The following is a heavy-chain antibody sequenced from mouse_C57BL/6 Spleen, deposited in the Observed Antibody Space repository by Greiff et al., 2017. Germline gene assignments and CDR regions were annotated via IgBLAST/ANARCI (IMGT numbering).Heavy chain of an antibody. CDR3: TRGGVTTVLRFDY. J-gene: IGHJ2*01. CDR1: GYTFTDYE. V-gene: IGHV1-15*01. Sequence: QVQLQQSGAELVRPGASVTLSCKASGYTFTDYEMHWVKQTPVHGLEWIGAIDPETGGTAYNQKFKGKAILTADKSSSTAYMELRSLTSEDSAVYYCTRGGVTTVLRFDYWGQGTTLTVSS. D-gene: IGHD1-1*01. CDR2: IDPETGGT.